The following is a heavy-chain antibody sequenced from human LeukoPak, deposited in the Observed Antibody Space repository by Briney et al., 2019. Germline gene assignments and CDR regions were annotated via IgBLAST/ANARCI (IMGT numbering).Heavy chain of an antibody. CDR1: GGSISSSSYY. D-gene: IGHD3-10*01. CDR3: AREESLPVVRGNRYTAFDI. J-gene: IGHJ3*02. Sequence: PSETLSLTCTVSGGSISSSSYYWGWIRQPPGKGLEWIGSIYYSGSTYYNPSLKSRVTISVDTSKNQFSLKLNSMTAADTAVYYCAREESLPVVRGNRYTAFDIWGQGTMVTVSS. CDR2: IYYSGST. V-gene: IGHV4-39*07.